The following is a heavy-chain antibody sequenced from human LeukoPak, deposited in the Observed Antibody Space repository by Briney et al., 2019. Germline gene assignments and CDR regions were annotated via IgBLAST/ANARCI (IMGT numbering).Heavy chain of an antibody. D-gene: IGHD6-13*01. Sequence: ASVKVSCKASGYTFSAYYIHWVRQAPGQGLEWMGWINPHSGNTNYAQKFQGRVTMTRDTSITTAYMELTRLGSDDTAVYYCARDFSISWSNWFAPWGQGTLVTVSS. CDR3: ARDFSISWSNWFAP. J-gene: IGHJ5*02. V-gene: IGHV1-2*02. CDR2: INPHSGNT. CDR1: GYTFSAYY.